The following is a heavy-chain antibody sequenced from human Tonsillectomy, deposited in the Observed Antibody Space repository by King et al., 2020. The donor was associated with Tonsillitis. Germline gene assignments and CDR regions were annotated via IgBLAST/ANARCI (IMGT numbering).Heavy chain of an antibody. CDR3: ARDVGGNSDY. D-gene: IGHD4-23*01. J-gene: IGHJ4*02. V-gene: IGHV4-59*01. CDR2: FYYTGST. Sequence: QLQESGPGLVKPSETLSLTCSVSGGSISSYFWSWIRQPPGRGLVWIGYFYYTGSTNYNPSLKGRVTISVDSSKNQFSLRLSSVTAADTAVYYCARDVGGNSDYWGQGTLVTVSS. CDR1: GGSISSYF.